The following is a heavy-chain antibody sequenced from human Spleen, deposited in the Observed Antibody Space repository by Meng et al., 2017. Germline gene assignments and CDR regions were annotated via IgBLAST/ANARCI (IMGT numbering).Heavy chain of an antibody. CDR1: GGSIRSGDYY. Sequence: QFQLQESGTGLVKTPQTLSLTCTFTGGSIRSGDYYLSWIRQPPGKGLEWIGYIHFSGSTYYNPSLNSRITISVDMSRNQFSLRLTSVTSADMAVYYCARVNSDCGGVMCYKGWFDPWGQGTLVTVSS. CDR3: ARVNSDCGGVMCYKGWFDP. D-gene: IGHD2-21*01. CDR2: IHFSGST. J-gene: IGHJ5*02. V-gene: IGHV4-30-4*01.